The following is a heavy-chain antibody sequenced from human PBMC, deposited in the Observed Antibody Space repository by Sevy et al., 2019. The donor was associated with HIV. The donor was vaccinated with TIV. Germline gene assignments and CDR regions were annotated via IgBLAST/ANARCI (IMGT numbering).Heavy chain of an antibody. CDR3: ARAPTMIKAFDI. J-gene: IGHJ3*02. CDR2: IYRSGST. CDR1: GGSISSSNW. D-gene: IGHD3-22*01. V-gene: IGHV4-4*02. Sequence: SETLSITCAVSGGSISSSNWWSWVRQPPGKGLEWIGEIYRSGSTNYNPSLKSRVTISVDKSKNQFSLKLSSVTAADTAVYYCARAPTMIKAFDIRGQGTMVTVSS.